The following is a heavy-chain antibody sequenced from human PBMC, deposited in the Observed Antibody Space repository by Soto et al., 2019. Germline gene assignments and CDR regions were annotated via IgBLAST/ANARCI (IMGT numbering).Heavy chain of an antibody. CDR2: IYYSGST. V-gene: IGHV4-59*01. D-gene: IGHD1-26*01. J-gene: IGHJ6*02. CDR3: ARDRKAGATAYYYYGMDV. Sequence: SETLSLTCTVSGGSISSYYWSWIRQPPGKGLEWIGYIYYSGSTNYNPSLKSRVTISVDTSKNQFSLKLSSVTAADTAVCYCARDRKAGATAYYYYGMDVWGQGTTVTVSS. CDR1: GGSISSYY.